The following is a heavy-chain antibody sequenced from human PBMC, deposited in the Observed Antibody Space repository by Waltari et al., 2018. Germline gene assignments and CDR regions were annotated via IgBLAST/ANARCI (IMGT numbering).Heavy chain of an antibody. CDR2: IIPIFDTA. CDR1: GGTFSSYA. J-gene: IGHJ4*02. D-gene: IGHD3-22*01. Sequence: QVQLVQSGAEVKKPGSSVKVSCKASGGTFSSYAISWVRQAPGQGLEWMGGIIPIFDTANYAQKFQGRVTITADESTSTAYMELSSLRSEDTAVYYCARSAKNAYYYDSSGYYYVPDYWGQGTLVTVSS. V-gene: IGHV1-69*01. CDR3: ARSAKNAYYYDSSGYYYVPDY.